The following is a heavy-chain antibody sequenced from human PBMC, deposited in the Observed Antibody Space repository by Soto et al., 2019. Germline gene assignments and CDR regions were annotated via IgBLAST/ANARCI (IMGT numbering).Heavy chain of an antibody. J-gene: IGHJ1*01. D-gene: IGHD4-4*01. CDR2: IHYSGST. CDR1: GGLITRDS. V-gene: IGHV4-59*08. Sequence: SETLSLTCTGSGGLITRDSWILIRHPPEKKPEWVGNIHYSGSTNYNPSLKSRVTISVDTSKNQFSLRLSSVTAAETAVYYCARHSSYSNPLRFHPSRQGTLV. CDR3: ARHSSYSNPLRFHP.